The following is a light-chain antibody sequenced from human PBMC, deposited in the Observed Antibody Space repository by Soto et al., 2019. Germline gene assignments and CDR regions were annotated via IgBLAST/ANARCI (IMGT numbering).Light chain of an antibody. J-gene: IGKJ1*01. CDR2: DAS. Sequence: DIQITQSPSTLSASVGDRVTITCRASQSISSWLAWYQQKLGRAPRLLIYDASSLESGVPSRFSGSGYGTEFTLTISSLQPDDFATYYCQQYNSYSWTFGQGTKVDIK. V-gene: IGKV1-5*01. CDR3: QQYNSYSWT. CDR1: QSISSW.